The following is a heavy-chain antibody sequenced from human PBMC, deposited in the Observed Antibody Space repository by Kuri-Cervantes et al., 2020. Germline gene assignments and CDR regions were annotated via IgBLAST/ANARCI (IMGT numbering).Heavy chain of an antibody. Sequence: ASVKVSCKASGYAFAKNGISWVRQAPGQGLEWMGWISAYNGNTNYAQKFQGRVTITRDTSASTAYMELSSLRSEDTAVYYCARDFTVKTGIDYWGRGTLVTVSS. CDR3: ARDFTVKTGIDY. CDR2: ISAYNGNT. D-gene: IGHD1-14*01. J-gene: IGHJ4*01. CDR1: GYAFAKNG. V-gene: IGHV1-18*01.